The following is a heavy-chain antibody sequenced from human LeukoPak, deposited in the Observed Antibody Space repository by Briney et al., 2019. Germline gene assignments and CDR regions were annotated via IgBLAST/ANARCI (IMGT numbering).Heavy chain of an antibody. Sequence: GGSLRLSCAASGFTFSSYAMSWVRQAPGKGPEWVSTIVGSGDYTYYADSVKGRFTISRDNSKNTLYLQMNSLRAEDTAVYYCARDLHSGYSYGVFDYWGQGTLVTVSS. CDR3: ARDLHSGYSYGVFDY. CDR2: IVGSGDYT. D-gene: IGHD5-18*01. CDR1: GFTFSSYA. V-gene: IGHV3-23*01. J-gene: IGHJ4*02.